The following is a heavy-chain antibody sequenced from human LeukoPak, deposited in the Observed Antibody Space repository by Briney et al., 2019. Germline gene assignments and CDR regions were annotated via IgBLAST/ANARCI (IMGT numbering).Heavy chain of an antibody. D-gene: IGHD6-6*01. CDR1: GFTFRNHW. J-gene: IGHJ4*02. CDR3: ARDQRVTGRPDIDY. CDR2: ISSDGSST. V-gene: IGHV3-74*03. Sequence: GGSLRLSCAASGFTFRNHWMHWVRQTPGKGLVWVSRISSDGSSTTYADSVKGRFTISRDNAKNTLYLQMNNLSAEDTAMYYCARDQRVTGRPDIDYWGQGTLVIVSS.